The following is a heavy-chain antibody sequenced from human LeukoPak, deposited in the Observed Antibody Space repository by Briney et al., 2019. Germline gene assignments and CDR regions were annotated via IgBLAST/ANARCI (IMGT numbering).Heavy chain of an antibody. D-gene: IGHD4-17*01. CDR1: GGSFSGYY. J-gene: IGHJ4*02. V-gene: IGHV4-34*01. Sequence: PSETLSLTCAVYGGSFSGYYWSWIRQPPGKGLEWIGEINHSGSTNYNPSLKSRVTILVDKSKNQFSLKLSSVTAADTAVYYCARGRTVTTYFAYWGQGTLVTVSS. CDR2: INHSGST. CDR3: ARGRTVTTYFAY.